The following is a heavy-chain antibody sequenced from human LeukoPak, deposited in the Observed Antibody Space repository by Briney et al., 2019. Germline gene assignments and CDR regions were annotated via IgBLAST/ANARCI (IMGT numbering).Heavy chain of an antibody. CDR2: IYTSGST. CDR3: ARGSRGGRSNWFDP. V-gene: IGHV4-4*07. CDR1: GGSISSYY. D-gene: IGHD2-15*01. Sequence: SETLSLTCTVSGGSISSYYWSWIRQPAGKGLEWIGRIYTSGSTNYNPSLKSRVTISVDTSKNQFSLKLSSVTAADTAVYYCARGSRGGRSNWFDPWGQGTLVTVSS. J-gene: IGHJ5*02.